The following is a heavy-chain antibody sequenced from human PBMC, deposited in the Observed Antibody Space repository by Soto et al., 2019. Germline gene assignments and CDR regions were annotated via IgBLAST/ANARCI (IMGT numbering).Heavy chain of an antibody. V-gene: IGHV4-39*01. CDR3: AIHLEEYSSSSALYYYGMDV. CDR1: GGSSSGSSYY. D-gene: IGHD6-6*01. CDR2: IYYSGST. Sequence: SETLSLRSTVSGGSSSGSSYYRGWIRQPPGKGLEWIGSIYYSGSTYYNPSLKSRVTISVDTSKNQFSLTLSSVTAADTAVYYCAIHLEEYSSSSALYYYGMDVWGQGTTVRVS. J-gene: IGHJ6*02.